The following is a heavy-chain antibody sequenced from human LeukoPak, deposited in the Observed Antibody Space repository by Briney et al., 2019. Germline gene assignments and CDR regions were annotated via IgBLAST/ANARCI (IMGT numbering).Heavy chain of an antibody. J-gene: IGHJ6*02. D-gene: IGHD6-25*01. CDR1: GGSISSSSYY. CDR2: IYYSGST. V-gene: IGHV4-39*07. Sequence: SETLSLTCTVSGGSISSSSYYWGWIRQPPGKGLEWIGSIYYSGSTYYNPSLKSRVTISVDTSKNQFSLKLSSVTAADTAVYYCARDGPKRLDYYYGMDVWGQGTTVTVSS. CDR3: ARDGPKRLDYYYGMDV.